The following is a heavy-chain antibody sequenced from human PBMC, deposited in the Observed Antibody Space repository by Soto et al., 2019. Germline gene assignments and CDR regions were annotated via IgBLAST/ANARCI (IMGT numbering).Heavy chain of an antibody. Sequence: PGGSLRLSCAASGFTFSSYSMNWVRQAPGKGLEWVSSISSSSSYIYYADSVKGRFTISRDNAKNSLYLQMNSLRAEDTAVYYCARAADYDFWSGYSTYDAFDIWGQGTMVTVSS. D-gene: IGHD3-3*01. V-gene: IGHV3-21*01. CDR2: ISSSSSYI. CDR1: GFTFSSYS. CDR3: ARAADYDFWSGYSTYDAFDI. J-gene: IGHJ3*02.